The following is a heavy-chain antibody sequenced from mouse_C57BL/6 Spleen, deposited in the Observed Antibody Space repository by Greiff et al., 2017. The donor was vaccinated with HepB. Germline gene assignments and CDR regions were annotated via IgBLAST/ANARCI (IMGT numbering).Heavy chain of an antibody. J-gene: IGHJ2*01. CDR3: ARSGSSY. V-gene: IGHV1-50*01. CDR1: GYTFTSYW. Sequence: VQLQQSGAELVKPGASVKLSCKASGYTFTSYWMQWVKQRPGQGLEWIGEIDPSDSYTNYNQKFKGKATVTVDNSSSTAYMQLSSLTSADSAVYYCARSGSSYWGQGTTLTVSS. D-gene: IGHD1-1*01. CDR2: IDPSDSYT.